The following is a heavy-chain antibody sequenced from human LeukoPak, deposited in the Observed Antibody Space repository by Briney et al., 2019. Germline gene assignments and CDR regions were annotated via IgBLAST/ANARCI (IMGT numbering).Heavy chain of an antibody. J-gene: IGHJ4*02. V-gene: IGHV4-34*01. Sequence: SETLSLTCAVYGGSFSGYYWSWIRQPPGKGLEWIGEINHSGSTNYNPSLKSRVTISVDTSKNQFSLKLSSVTAADTAVYYCARAHPIRGIAVAGPTRKLDYWGQGTLVTVSS. CDR1: GGSFSGYY. CDR3: ARAHPIRGIAVAGPTRKLDY. CDR2: INHSGST. D-gene: IGHD6-19*01.